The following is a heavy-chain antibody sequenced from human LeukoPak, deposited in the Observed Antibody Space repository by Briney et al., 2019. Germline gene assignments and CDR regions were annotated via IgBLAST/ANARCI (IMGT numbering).Heavy chain of an antibody. D-gene: IGHD6-13*01. CDR2: IWPDGSNK. V-gene: IGHV3-33*01. CDR1: GFTFSTYG. Sequence: GRSVRLSCAASGFTFSTYGIHWVRQAPGKGLEGVAVIWPDGSNKYYAGSEKTRFTITRDNYKNTMYLRMNSLTAEDTAVYYCARRNLAAAALDYWGQGTLVTVSS. J-gene: IGHJ4*02. CDR3: ARRNLAAAALDY.